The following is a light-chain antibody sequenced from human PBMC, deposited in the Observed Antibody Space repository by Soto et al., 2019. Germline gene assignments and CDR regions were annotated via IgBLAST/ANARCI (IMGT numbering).Light chain of an antibody. J-gene: IGLJ3*02. CDR1: GSNIGAGFD. CDR2: GNT. Sequence: QPVLTQPPSVSGAPGQRVTISCTGSGSNIGAGFDVHWYQQLPGTSPKLLIYGNTNRPSGVPDRFSGSKSGTSASLAISGLQAEDEADYYCQSYDSSLRGWVFGGGTKLTVL. CDR3: QSYDSSLRGWV. V-gene: IGLV1-40*01.